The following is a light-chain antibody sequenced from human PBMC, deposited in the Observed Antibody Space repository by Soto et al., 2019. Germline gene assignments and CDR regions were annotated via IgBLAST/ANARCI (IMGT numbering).Light chain of an antibody. CDR1: QYIRHD. V-gene: IGKV1-6*01. J-gene: IGKJ1*01. CDR3: LQDYTYPWT. CDR2: TAS. Sequence: AIQMTQSPSSLSASVGDRFTITCRASQYIRHDLGWYQQKPGKAPKLLIYTASTLESGVPSRFSGSGSGTDFSLTITSLQPEDFATYYCLQDYTYPWTFGQGTKVDIK.